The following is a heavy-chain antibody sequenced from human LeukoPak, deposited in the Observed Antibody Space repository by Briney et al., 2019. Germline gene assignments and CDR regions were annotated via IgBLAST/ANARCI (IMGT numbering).Heavy chain of an antibody. D-gene: IGHD3-22*01. CDR3: AKDLHYYDSSGYYWHDAFDI. Sequence: GGSLRLSCEASGFTFNSYSFNWVRQAPGKGLEWISYINSVGGTTFYADSVKGRFTISRDNSKNTLYLQMNSLRAEDTAVYYCAKDLHYYDSSGYYWHDAFDIWGQGTMVTVSS. V-gene: IGHV3-48*01. CDR1: GFTFNSYS. J-gene: IGHJ3*02. CDR2: INSVGGTT.